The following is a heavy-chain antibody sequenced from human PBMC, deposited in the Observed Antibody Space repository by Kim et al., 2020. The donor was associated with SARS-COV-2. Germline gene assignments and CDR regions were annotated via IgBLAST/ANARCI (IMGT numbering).Heavy chain of an antibody. CDR1: GYTFTSYA. CDR2: INTNTGNP. V-gene: IGHV7-4-1*02. D-gene: IGHD1-1*01. Sequence: ASVKVSCKASGYTFTSYAMNWVRQAPGQGLEWMGWINTNTGNPTYAQGFTGRFVFSLDTSVSTAYLQISSLKAEDTAVYYCATGNWNDGTDNFDYWGQGTLVTVSS. J-gene: IGHJ4*02. CDR3: ATGNWNDGTDNFDY.